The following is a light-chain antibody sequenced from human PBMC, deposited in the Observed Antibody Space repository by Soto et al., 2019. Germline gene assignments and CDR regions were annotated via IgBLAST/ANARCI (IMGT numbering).Light chain of an antibody. CDR3: AAWDDSLTGWV. J-gene: IGLJ3*02. V-gene: IGLV2-14*01. CDR1: SSDVGSYNY. Sequence: QSALTQPASVSGSPGQSITISCTGTSSDVGSYNYVAWYQQFPGKTPKLMIYEVRNRPSGVPDRFSGSKSGTSASLAISGLRSEDEADYYCAAWDDSLTGWVFGGGTKVTVL. CDR2: EVR.